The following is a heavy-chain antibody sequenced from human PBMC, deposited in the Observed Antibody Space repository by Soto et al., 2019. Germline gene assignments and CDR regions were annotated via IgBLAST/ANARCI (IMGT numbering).Heavy chain of an antibody. CDR1: GFTFSIYA. D-gene: IGHD3-22*01. CDR2: IDAGGGGT. Sequence: EVQLLESGGGLMQPGGSLRLSCAASGFTFSIYAMGWVRQAPGKGLEWVSAIDAGGGGTYYADSVKGRFTISRDNSKNTLYLQMDNLRTEDTANYYCAKDRVPNGSSAYYSILLDHWGQVTLVAVSS. J-gene: IGHJ4*02. V-gene: IGHV3-23*01. CDR3: AKDRVPNGSSAYYSILLDH.